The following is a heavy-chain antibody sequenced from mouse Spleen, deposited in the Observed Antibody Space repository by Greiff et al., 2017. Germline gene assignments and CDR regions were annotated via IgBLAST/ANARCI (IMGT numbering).Heavy chain of an antibody. J-gene: IGHJ2*01. D-gene: IGHD2-1*01. CDR2: ISSGGGNT. Sequence: EVKLVESGGGLVKPGGSLKLSCAASGFTFSSYAMSWVRQTPEKRLEWVATISSGGGNTYYPDSVKGRFTISRDNAKNTLYLQMSSLKSEDTAMYYCARQYGNLYYFDYWGQGTTLTVSS. CDR1: GFTFSSYA. V-gene: IGHV5-9*04. CDR3: ARQYGNLYYFDY.